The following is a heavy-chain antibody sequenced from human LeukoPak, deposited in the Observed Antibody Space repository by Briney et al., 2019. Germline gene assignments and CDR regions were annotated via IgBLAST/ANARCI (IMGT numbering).Heavy chain of an antibody. CDR3: ARERNSNGFDP. CDR2: IWYDGSNK. Sequence: PGGSLRLSCAASEFTFSSYGMHWVRQAPGKGLEWVAVIWYDGSNKYYADSVKGRFTISRDNSKNTLYLQMNSLRAEDTAVYYCARERNSNGFDPWGQGTLVTVSS. D-gene: IGHD1-14*01. V-gene: IGHV3-33*01. J-gene: IGHJ5*02. CDR1: EFTFSSYG.